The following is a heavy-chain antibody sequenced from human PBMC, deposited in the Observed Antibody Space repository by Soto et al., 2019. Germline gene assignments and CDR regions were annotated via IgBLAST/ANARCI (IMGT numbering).Heavy chain of an antibody. J-gene: IGHJ4*02. CDR1: GFTFSSYA. V-gene: IGHV3-23*01. Sequence: EVQLLESGGGLVQPGGSLRLSRAASGFTFSSYAMSWVRQAPGKGLEWVSAISGSGGSTYYADSVKGRFTISRDNSKNTLYLQMNSLRAEDTAVYYCANSDTAMVTGYFDYWGQGTLVTVSS. D-gene: IGHD5-18*01. CDR3: ANSDTAMVTGYFDY. CDR2: ISGSGGST.